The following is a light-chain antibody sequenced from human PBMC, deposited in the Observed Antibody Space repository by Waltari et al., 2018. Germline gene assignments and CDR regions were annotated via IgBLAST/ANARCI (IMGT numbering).Light chain of an antibody. Sequence: EIVMTQSPATLSVSPGERATLSCRASQSVGSNLACYQQKPGQAPRLLIYAASTMATGVPARFSGSGSGTDFTLTISSRQSEDFAIYYCQQCNDWPPAITFGQGTRLEIK. CDR2: AAS. J-gene: IGKJ5*01. CDR3: QQCNDWPPAIT. CDR1: QSVGSN. V-gene: IGKV3D-15*01.